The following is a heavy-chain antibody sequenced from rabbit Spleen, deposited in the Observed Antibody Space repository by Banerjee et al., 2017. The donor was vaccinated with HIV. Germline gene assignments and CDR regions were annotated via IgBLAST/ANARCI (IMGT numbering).Heavy chain of an antibody. CDR2: IYTSSTDST. CDR3: VRDQAGHAGFGPFYFNL. Sequence: QEQLVESGGGLVQPGGSLKLSCKASGFDFSHYGVSWVRQAPGKGLEWIGCIYTSSTDSTYYASWAKGRFTISITSSTTVTLQIPSLTAADTATYFCVRDQAGHAGFGPFYFNLWGQGTLVTVS. J-gene: IGHJ4*01. CDR1: GFDFSHYG. D-gene: IGHD4-2*01. V-gene: IGHV1S45*01.